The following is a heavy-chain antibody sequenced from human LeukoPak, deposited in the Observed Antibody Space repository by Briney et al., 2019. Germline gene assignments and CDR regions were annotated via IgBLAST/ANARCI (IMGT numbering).Heavy chain of an antibody. CDR1: GGSISTSNYY. J-gene: IGHJ4*02. D-gene: IGHD2-21*02. V-gene: IGHV4-39*07. CDR3: AKDLSSYCGGDCYFPVDY. Sequence: SETLSLTCTVSGGSISTSNYYWGWIRQPPGKGLEWIGNIFYSGSTYYGPSLKSRLTISLDTSRNQFSLKLNSVTAADTAVYYCAKDLSSYCGGDCYFPVDYWGQGTLVTVSS. CDR2: IFYSGST.